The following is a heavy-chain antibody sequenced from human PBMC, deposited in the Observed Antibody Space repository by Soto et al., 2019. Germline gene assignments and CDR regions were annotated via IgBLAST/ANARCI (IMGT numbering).Heavy chain of an antibody. D-gene: IGHD2-2*01. J-gene: IGHJ4*02. V-gene: IGHV3-7*03. CDR1: GFTFSTYW. CDR2: INPDGNVG. CDR3: AGWGGHEYHY. Sequence: EVQLLGSGGGLVQPGGSLRLSCVGSGFTFSTYWMNWVRQAPGKGLEWVANINPDGNVGTYVDSVRGQFTTSRDNAKNSLYLQMNRLTADDTSVYFCAGWGGHEYHYWGQGIMVTVSS.